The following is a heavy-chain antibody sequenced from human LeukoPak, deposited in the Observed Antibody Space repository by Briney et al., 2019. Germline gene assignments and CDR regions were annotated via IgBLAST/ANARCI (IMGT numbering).Heavy chain of an antibody. D-gene: IGHD3-16*01. CDR1: GFNFKNYD. J-gene: IGHJ4*02. V-gene: IGHV3-13*01. CDR2: IGTVTDT. CDR3: ARGWGGHGRSWGALDF. Sequence: PGGSLRLSCAASGFNFKNYDFHWVRQAAGKRLEWVSGIGTVTDTFYLDSVEGRFTIYRENAKNSFYLQMNGLGAGDTAVYYCARGWGGHGRSWGALDFWGQGILVTVSS.